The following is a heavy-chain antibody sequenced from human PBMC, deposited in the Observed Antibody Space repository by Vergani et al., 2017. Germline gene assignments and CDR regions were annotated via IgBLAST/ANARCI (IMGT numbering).Heavy chain of an antibody. CDR1: GGSISSGGYY. J-gene: IGHJ4*02. Sequence: QVQLQESGPGLVKPSQTLSLTCTVSGGSISSGGYYWSWIRQHPGKGLEWIGYIYYSGSTYYNPSLKSRVTISVDTSKNQFSLKLSSVTAADTAVYYCARGRKWELQTTDFDYWGQGTLVTVSS. CDR3: ARGRKWELQTTDFDY. CDR2: IYYSGST. D-gene: IGHD1-26*01. V-gene: IGHV4-31*03.